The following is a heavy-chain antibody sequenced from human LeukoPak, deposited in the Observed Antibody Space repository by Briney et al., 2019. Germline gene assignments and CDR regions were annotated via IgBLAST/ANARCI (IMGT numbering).Heavy chain of an antibody. CDR1: GFTFSSFG. D-gene: IGHD5-12*01. CDR3: ARDGSGYETDY. CDR2: IWYDGTNK. V-gene: IGHV3-33*01. J-gene: IGHJ4*02. Sequence: GGSLRLSCAASGFTFSSFGMHWVRQAPGKGLEWVAVIWYDGTNKYYADSVRGRFTISRDNSKNTLYLQMNSLRAEDTAVYYCARDGSGYETDYWGQGTLVTVSS.